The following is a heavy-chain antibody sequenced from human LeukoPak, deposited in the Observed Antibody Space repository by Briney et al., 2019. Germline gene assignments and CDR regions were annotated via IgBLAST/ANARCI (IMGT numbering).Heavy chain of an antibody. CDR1: KFTFCSYW. V-gene: IGHV3-7*01. CDR3: ATYADSSGSYYSDY. D-gene: IGHD3-22*01. J-gene: IGHJ4*02. CDR2: LNQDGSQK. Sequence: GGALRPSCAAPKFTFCSYWMRWGRPAPGGGGGWGAHLNQDGSQKYYVDSVKGRCTISRDNAENLLFLQMNSLRAEDTALYYCATYADSSGSYYSDYWGRGTLVTVSS.